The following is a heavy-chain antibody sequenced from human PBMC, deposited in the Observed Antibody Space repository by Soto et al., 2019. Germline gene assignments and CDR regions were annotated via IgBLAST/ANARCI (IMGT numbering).Heavy chain of an antibody. CDR1: GYTFTSYG. D-gene: IGHD5-12*01. CDR2: ISAYNGNT. V-gene: IGHV1-18*01. CDR3: ARAQSNIVATITFDY. J-gene: IGHJ4*02. Sequence: ASVKVSCKASGYTFTSYGISWVRQAPGQGLEWMGWISAYNGNTNYAQKLQGRVTMTTDTSTSTAYMELRSLRSDDTAVYYCARAQSNIVATITFDYWGQGTLVTFSS.